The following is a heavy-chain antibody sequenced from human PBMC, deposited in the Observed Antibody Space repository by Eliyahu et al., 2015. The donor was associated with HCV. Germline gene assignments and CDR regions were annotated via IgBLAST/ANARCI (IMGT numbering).Heavy chain of an antibody. D-gene: IGHD5-18*01. V-gene: IGHV3-7*02. CDR1: GIXFGTSW. CDR2: IKRDGSEK. Sequence: EVHFEESGGGLVQPGGSLRLSCVVSGIXFGTSWMSWVRQXPGKGLEWVANIKRDGSEKYYVDSVKGRFTISRDNAKNSLYLQMNSLRAEDTAVYYCATLDTTRSQPADPWGQGTLVTVSS. CDR3: ATLDTTRSQPADP. J-gene: IGHJ5*02.